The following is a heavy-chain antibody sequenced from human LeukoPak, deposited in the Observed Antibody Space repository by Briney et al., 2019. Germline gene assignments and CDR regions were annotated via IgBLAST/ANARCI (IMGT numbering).Heavy chain of an antibody. J-gene: IGHJ4*02. CDR1: GYSFSSYG. D-gene: IGHD1-14*01. V-gene: IGHV1-18*01. CDR2: ISAYNGNT. Sequence: GASVTVTCTASGYSFSSYGITWVRQAPGQGLEWMGWISAYNGNTNYAQNRQGRVTMTTDTSTSTAYMELMTLTSDDTAVYYCARGYKPPDFDYWGQGTLVTVSS. CDR3: ARGYKPPDFDY.